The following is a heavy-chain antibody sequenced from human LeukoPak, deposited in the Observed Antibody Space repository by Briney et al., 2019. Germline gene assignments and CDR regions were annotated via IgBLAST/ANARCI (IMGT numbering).Heavy chain of an antibody. CDR2: ISDDGNNK. J-gene: IGHJ4*02. V-gene: IGHV3-30-3*01. Sequence: SGSSLRLSCAASGFTFSNYAVHWVRQAPGKGLEWVALISDDGNNKYYTNSVKGRFTISRDNSKNTLYLQMNSLRAEDTAVYYCAKGFGGMITFGGVPGYWGQGTLVTVSS. D-gene: IGHD3-16*01. CDR1: GFTFSNYA. CDR3: AKGFGGMITFGGVPGY.